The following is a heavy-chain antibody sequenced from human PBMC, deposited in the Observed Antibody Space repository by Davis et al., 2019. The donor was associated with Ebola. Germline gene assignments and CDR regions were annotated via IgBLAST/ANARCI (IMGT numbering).Heavy chain of an antibody. CDR3: ARQRRVVPAATNYYYYMDV. Sequence: ASVQVSCKASGYTFTSYYMNWVRQAPAQGLEWMGIIHPSGGSTSYAQKFQGRVTMTRDTSTSTVYMELSSLRSEDTAVYYCARQRRVVPAATNYYYYMDVWGKGTTVTVSS. J-gene: IGHJ6*03. V-gene: IGHV1-46*01. CDR1: GYTFTSYY. D-gene: IGHD2-2*01. CDR2: IHPSGGST.